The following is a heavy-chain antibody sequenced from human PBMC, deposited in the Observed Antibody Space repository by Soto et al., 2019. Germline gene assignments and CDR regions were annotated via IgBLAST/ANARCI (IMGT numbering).Heavy chain of an antibody. CDR3: ARSGGIAAAGINNWFDP. V-gene: IGHV4-39*01. Sequence: QLQLQESGPGLVKPSETLSLTCTVSGGSISSSSYYWGWIRQPPGKGLEWIGSIYYSGSTYYNPSLKSRVTISVDTSKNQFSLKLSSVTAADTAVYYCARSGGIAAAGINNWFDPWGQGTLVTVSS. J-gene: IGHJ5*02. D-gene: IGHD6-13*01. CDR1: GGSISSSSYY. CDR2: IYYSGST.